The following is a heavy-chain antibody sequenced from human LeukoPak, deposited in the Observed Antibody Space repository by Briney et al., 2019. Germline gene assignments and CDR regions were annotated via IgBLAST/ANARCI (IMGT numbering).Heavy chain of an antibody. CDR2: INPNSGGT. V-gene: IGHV1-2*02. CDR3: ARYFDWLSAPFDY. Sequence: ASVKVSCKASGYTFTSYAMHWVRQAPGQGLEWMGWINPNSGGTNYAQKFQGRVTMTRDTSISTAYMELSRLRSDDTAVYYCARYFDWLSAPFDYWGQGTLVTVSS. J-gene: IGHJ4*02. D-gene: IGHD3-9*01. CDR1: GYTFTSYA.